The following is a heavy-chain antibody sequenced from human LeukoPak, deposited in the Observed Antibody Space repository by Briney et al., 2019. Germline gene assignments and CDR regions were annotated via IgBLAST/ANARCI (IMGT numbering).Heavy chain of an antibody. J-gene: IGHJ5*02. Sequence: ASVKVSCKASGYTFTSYDINWVRQATGQGLEWMGWMNPNNGNTGFAQKFQGRVTMTRNTSISTAYMELSSLRSEDTAVYYCARHRIVVVPGNNWFDPWGQGTLVTVSS. CDR3: ARHRIVVVPGNNWFDP. D-gene: IGHD2-2*01. CDR1: GYTFTSYD. V-gene: IGHV1-8*01. CDR2: MNPNNGNT.